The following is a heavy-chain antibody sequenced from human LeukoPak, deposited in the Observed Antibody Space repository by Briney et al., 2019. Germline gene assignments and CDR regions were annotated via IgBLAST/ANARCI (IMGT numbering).Heavy chain of an antibody. CDR2: IGTAGDT. Sequence: HAGGSLRLSCAASGFTFSSYDMHWVRQVTGKGLEWVSAIGTAGDTYYPGSVKGRFTISRENAKNSLYLQMNSLRAGDTAVYYCARGYCSGGSCYYYYYGMDVWGQGITVTVSS. D-gene: IGHD2-15*01. CDR1: GFTFSSYD. J-gene: IGHJ6*02. V-gene: IGHV3-13*01. CDR3: ARGYCSGGSCYYYYYGMDV.